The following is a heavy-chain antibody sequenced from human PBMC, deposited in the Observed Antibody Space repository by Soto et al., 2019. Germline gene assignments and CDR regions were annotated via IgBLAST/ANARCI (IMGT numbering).Heavy chain of an antibody. CDR1: GGSFSGYY. D-gene: IGHD6-13*01. Sequence: SETLSLTCAVYGGSFSGYYWSWIRQPPGKGLEWIGEINHSGSTNYNPSLKSRVTISVDTSKNQFSLKLSSVTAADTAVYYCARGVLKRGVYGSSWTGVKRNWFDPWGQGTLVTVSS. CDR3: ARGVLKRGVYGSSWTGVKRNWFDP. V-gene: IGHV4-34*01. J-gene: IGHJ5*02. CDR2: INHSGST.